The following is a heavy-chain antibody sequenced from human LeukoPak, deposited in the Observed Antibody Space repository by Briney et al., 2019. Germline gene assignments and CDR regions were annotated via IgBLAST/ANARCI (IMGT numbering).Heavy chain of an antibody. CDR3: ARDRVYYYDSSDEVGDDAFDI. J-gene: IGHJ3*02. D-gene: IGHD3-22*01. Sequence: ASVTVSCKASVYTFTSYYMHWVRQAPGQGLEWMGIINPSGGSTSYAQKFQGRVTMTRDTSTSTVYMELSSLRSEDTAVYYCARDRVYYYDSSDEVGDDAFDIWGQGTMVTVSS. V-gene: IGHV1-46*01. CDR1: VYTFTSYY. CDR2: INPSGGST.